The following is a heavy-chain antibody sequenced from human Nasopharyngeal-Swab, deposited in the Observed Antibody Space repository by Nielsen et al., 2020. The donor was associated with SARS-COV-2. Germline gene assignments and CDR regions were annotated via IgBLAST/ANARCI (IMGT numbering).Heavy chain of an antibody. D-gene: IGHD2-2*01. J-gene: IGHJ6*03. CDR2: IYYSGST. V-gene: IGHV4-39*01. CDR3: AGRPNCSSTSCSYYYYYMDV. Sequence: RQAPGKGLEWIGSIYYSGSTYYNPPLKSRVTISVDTSKNQFSLKLSSVTAADTAVYYCAGRPNCSSTSCSYYYYYMDVWGKGTTVTVSS.